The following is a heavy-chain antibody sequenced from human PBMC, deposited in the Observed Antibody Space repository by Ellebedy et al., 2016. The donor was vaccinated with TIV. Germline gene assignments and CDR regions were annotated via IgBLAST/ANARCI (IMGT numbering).Heavy chain of an antibody. CDR1: GFTFSSYT. CDR2: IGASGGDT. Sequence: GESLKISXAASGFTFSSYTMSWVRQAPGKGLEWVSAIGASGGDTYYADSVKGRLAISRDNSKNTLYLQIKSLRPEDTPVYYCAKDLRGGGLDYWGQGTLVIVSS. D-gene: IGHD3-16*01. J-gene: IGHJ4*02. V-gene: IGHV3-23*01. CDR3: AKDLRGGGLDY.